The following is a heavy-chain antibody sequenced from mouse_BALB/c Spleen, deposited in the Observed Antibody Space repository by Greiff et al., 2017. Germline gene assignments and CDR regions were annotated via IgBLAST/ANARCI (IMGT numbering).Heavy chain of an antibody. CDR3: ASGYRYDAAGFAY. CDR2: IYPGNSDT. D-gene: IGHD2-14*01. V-gene: IGHV1-5*01. CDR1: GYSFTSYW. J-gene: IGHJ3*01. Sequence: EVKLQESAAVLARPGASVKMSCKASGYSFTSYWMHWVKQRPGQGLEWIGAIYPGNSDTSYNQKFKGKAKLTAVTSASTAYMELSSLTNEDSAVYYCASGYRYDAAGFAYWGQGTLVTVSA.